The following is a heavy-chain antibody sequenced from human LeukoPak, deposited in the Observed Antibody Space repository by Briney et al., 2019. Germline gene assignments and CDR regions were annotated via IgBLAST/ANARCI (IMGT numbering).Heavy chain of an antibody. Sequence: SVKVSCKASGGTFGSYAISWVRQAPGQGLEWMGGIIPIFGTANYAQKFQGRVTITADESTSTAYMELSSLRSEDTAVYYCARDGYDYVWGSYRHNWFDPWGQGTLVTVSS. J-gene: IGHJ5*02. D-gene: IGHD3-16*02. CDR3: ARDGYDYVWGSYRHNWFDP. CDR2: IIPIFGTA. CDR1: GGTFGSYA. V-gene: IGHV1-69*13.